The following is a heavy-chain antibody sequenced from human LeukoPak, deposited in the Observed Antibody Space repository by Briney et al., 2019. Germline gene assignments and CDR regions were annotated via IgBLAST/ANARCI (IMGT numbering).Heavy chain of an antibody. CDR3: AKDDYYDTSGYRD. V-gene: IGHV3-30*18. J-gene: IGHJ4*02. CDR2: ISYDVGKK. Sequence: PGGSLRPSCAASGFTFSSYGMHWVRQAPGKGLEWVAVISYDVGKKYYADSVKGRFTISRDNSKNTLYLQMNSLRAEDTAVYYCAKDDYYDTSGYRDWGQGTPVTVSS. D-gene: IGHD3-22*01. CDR1: GFTFSSYG.